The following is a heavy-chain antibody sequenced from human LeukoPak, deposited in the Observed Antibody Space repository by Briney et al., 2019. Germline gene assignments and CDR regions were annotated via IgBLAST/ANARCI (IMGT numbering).Heavy chain of an antibody. CDR1: GFTVSSNH. V-gene: IGHV3-53*01. J-gene: IGHJ4*02. CDR3: ASFDDFWSARDWYFDY. D-gene: IGHD3/OR15-3a*01. Sequence: GGSLRLSCAASGFTVSSNHMSWVRQAPGKGLEWVSVIYSGGSTYYADSVKGRFTISRDNSKNSLYLQMNSLRAEDTAVYYCASFDDFWSARDWYFDYWGQGTLVTVSS. CDR2: IYSGGST.